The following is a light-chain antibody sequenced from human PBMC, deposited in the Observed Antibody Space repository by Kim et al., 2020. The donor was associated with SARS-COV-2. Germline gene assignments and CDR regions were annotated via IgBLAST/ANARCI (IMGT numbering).Light chain of an antibody. J-gene: IGLJ2*01. Sequence: SPGQTARSTCSGDALPKQYAYWYQQKQGQAPVLVIYKDSERPSGSLERCSGSSSGTTVTLTISGVQAEDEADYYCQSADSSGTSVVFGGGTQLTVL. CDR2: KDS. CDR3: QSADSSGTSVV. CDR1: ALPKQY. V-gene: IGLV3-25*03.